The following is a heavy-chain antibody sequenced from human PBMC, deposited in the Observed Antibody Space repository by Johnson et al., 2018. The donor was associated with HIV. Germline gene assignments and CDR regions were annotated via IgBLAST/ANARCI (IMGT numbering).Heavy chain of an antibody. CDR3: AKDRALAAAGWPSDAFDI. CDR1: GFTFSAHP. D-gene: IGHD6-13*01. V-gene: IGHV3-30-3*01. Sequence: QVQVVESGGGVVQPGTSLRLSCLASGFTFSAHPMHWVRQAPGKGLEWVAVISPDGNGIAYADSVKGRFTISRDNSKNTLYLQMNSLRAEDTALYYCAKDRALAAAGWPSDAFDIWGQGTMVTVSS. CDR2: ISPDGNGI. J-gene: IGHJ3*02.